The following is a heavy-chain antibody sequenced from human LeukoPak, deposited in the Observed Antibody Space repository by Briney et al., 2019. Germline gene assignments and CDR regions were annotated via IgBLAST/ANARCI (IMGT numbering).Heavy chain of an antibody. J-gene: IGHJ3*01. CDR2: ISDSGGYT. CDR1: GFTFSSYA. D-gene: IGHD1-7*01. V-gene: IGHV3-23*01. Sequence: GESLRLSCAASGFTFSSYAMNWVRQAPGKGLEWVSVISDSGGYTYFADSVKGRFAISRDNSKNTLYLHMNSLRAEDTAVYYCASGTGTTGEDDAFDVWGQGTMVTVSS. CDR3: ASGTGTTGEDDAFDV.